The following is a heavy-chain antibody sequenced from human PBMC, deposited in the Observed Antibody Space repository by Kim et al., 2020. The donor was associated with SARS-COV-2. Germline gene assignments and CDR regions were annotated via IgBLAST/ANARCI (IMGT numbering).Heavy chain of an antibody. J-gene: IGHJ5*02. D-gene: IGHD3-22*01. Sequence: VKGRFTISRDNSKNTVFLQMNSLRAEDTAVYYCAREYHYDSSGYYDTWFDPWGQGTLVTVSS. V-gene: IGHV3-66*01. CDR3: AREYHYDSSGYYDTWFDP.